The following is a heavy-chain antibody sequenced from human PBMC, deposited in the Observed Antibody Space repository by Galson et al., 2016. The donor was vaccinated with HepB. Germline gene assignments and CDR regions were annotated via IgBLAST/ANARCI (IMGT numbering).Heavy chain of an antibody. D-gene: IGHD2-2*01. CDR1: GFIFRSFA. CDR2: IWSDGSNK. J-gene: IGHJ6*02. V-gene: IGHV3-33*01. CDR3: ARDQIAVLPVDRSGGMDV. Sequence: SLRLSCAASGFIFRSFAMHWVRQSPGKGLEWVAVIWSDGSNKYYVDSAKGRFTVSRDNAKNLLYLQMNSLRAEDTAVYYCARDQIAVLPVDRSGGMDVWGQGTTVTVSS.